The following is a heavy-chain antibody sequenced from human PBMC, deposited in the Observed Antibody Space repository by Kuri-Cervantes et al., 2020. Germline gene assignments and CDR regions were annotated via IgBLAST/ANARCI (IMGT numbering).Heavy chain of an antibody. J-gene: IGHJ4*02. V-gene: IGHV3-21*01. D-gene: IGHD6-19*01. CDR2: ISGNSTYI. Sequence: ETLSLTCAASGFTFSSYSMNWVRQAPGKGLEWVSFISGNSTYIYYADSVKGRFTISRDNSKNTLYLQMNSLRAEDTAVYYCAKDPSGSYSSGWYLDYWGQGTLVTVSS. CDR3: AKDPSGSYSSGWYLDY. CDR1: GFTFSSYS.